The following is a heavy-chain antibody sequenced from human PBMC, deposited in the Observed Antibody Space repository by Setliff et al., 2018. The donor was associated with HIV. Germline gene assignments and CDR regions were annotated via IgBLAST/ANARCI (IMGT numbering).Heavy chain of an antibody. J-gene: IGHJ6*02. D-gene: IGHD6-19*01. CDR2: ISYDGSNK. Sequence: PGGSLRLSCAASGFTFSSYAMHWVRQAPGKGLEWVAVISYDGSNKYYADSVKGRFTISRDNSKNTLYLQMNSLRAEDTAVYYCAREGSGWYDYYYGMDVWGQGTTVTVS. V-gene: IGHV3-30*04. CDR3: AREGSGWYDYYYGMDV. CDR1: GFTFSSYA.